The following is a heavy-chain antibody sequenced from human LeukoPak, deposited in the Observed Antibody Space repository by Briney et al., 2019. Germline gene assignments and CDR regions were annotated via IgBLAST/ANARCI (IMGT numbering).Heavy chain of an antibody. J-gene: IGHJ4*01. D-gene: IGHD6-13*01. V-gene: IGHV1-46*02. CDR3: ARDGSPARFDY. CDR1: GYTFNIYY. CDR2: INPSGGST. Sequence: ASVKASCKTSGYTFNIYYIHWVRQAPGQGLEWMGIINPSGGSTTYAQKFQGRVTMTRDTSTTTVYMELNNLKSEDTAVYYCARDGSPARFDYWGHGTLVTVSS.